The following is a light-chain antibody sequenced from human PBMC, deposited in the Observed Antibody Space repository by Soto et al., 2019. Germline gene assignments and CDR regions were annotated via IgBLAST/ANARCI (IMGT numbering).Light chain of an antibody. J-gene: IGKJ2*01. CDR1: SSKW. CDR2: DVS. Sequence: DIQMTQSPFTLAASVGETVTMTCRSSSKWLAWYQKKPGKAPKLLIYDVSNLERGVPPRFSGSTSGAESTLTITGLQPDDLGTYYCQHTTDFTFGQGTKVDIK. V-gene: IGKV1-5*01. CDR3: QHTTDFT.